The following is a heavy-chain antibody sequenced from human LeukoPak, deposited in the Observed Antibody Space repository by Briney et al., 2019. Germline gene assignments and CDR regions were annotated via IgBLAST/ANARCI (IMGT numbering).Heavy chain of an antibody. CDR2: INQDGSEK. Sequence: GGSLRLSCAASGFIFRSSWMTWVRQAPGKGLEWVANINQDGSEKYYVDYVKGRFTISRDNAKNSLYVQMNSLRPKHTAVYYCARNGGSSSKGYYYYYMDVWGKGTTVTVSS. CDR3: ARNGGSSSKGYYYYYMDV. D-gene: IGHD6-6*01. CDR1: GFIFRSSW. V-gene: IGHV3-7*01. J-gene: IGHJ6*03.